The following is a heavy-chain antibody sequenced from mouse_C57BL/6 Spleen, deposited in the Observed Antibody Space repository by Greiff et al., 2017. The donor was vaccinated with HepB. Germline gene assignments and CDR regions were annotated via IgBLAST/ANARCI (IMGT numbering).Heavy chain of an antibody. CDR2: IYPGGGYT. CDR3: ARSHDYDEGYYAMDY. CDR1: GYTFTNYW. D-gene: IGHD2-4*01. J-gene: IGHJ4*01. V-gene: IGHV1-63*01. Sequence: VKLQQSGAELVRPGTSVKMSCKASGYTFTNYWIGWAKQRPGHGLEWIGDIYPGGGYTNYNEKFKGKATLTADKSSSTAYMQFSSLTSEDSAIYYCARSHDYDEGYYAMDYWGQGTSVTVSS.